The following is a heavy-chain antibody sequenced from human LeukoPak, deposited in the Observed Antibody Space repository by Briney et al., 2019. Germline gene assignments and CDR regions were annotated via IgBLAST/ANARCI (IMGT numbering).Heavy chain of an antibody. CDR1: GFTFSDYY. V-gene: IGHV3-11*06. J-gene: IGHJ4*02. D-gene: IGHD4-17*01. Sequence: PGGPLRLSCAASGFTFSDYYMSWIRQAPGKGLEWVSYISSSSSYTNYADSVKGRFTISRDNAKNTLYLQMNSLRAEDTAVYYCARDWYGTFDYWGQGTLVTVSS. CDR2: ISSSSSYT. CDR3: ARDWYGTFDY.